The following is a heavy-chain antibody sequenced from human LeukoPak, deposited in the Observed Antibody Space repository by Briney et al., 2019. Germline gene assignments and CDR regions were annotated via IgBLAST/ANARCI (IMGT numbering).Heavy chain of an antibody. CDR3: ARVSAPHEDGYFDY. J-gene: IGHJ4*02. V-gene: IGHV6-1*01. CDR1: GDSVSSNSAA. D-gene: IGHD2-15*01. CDR2: TYYRSKWYN. Sequence: SQTLSLTCAISGDSVSSNSAAWNWLRQSPSRGLEWLGRTYYRSKWYNDYAVSVKSRITINPDTSKNQFSLQLNSVTPEDTAVYYCARVSAPHEDGYFDYWGQGTLVTVSS.